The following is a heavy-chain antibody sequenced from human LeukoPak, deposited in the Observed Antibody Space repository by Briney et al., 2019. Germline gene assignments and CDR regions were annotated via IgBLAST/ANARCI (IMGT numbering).Heavy chain of an antibody. J-gene: IGHJ4*02. D-gene: IGHD3-16*01. Sequence: PGRSLRLSCVASGFTFSSYGMHWVRQTPGKGLEWVAVIWYDGSKKYSADSLKGRFTISRDDSKSTLYLQMNSLRADDTAVYYCARDLGTVGSFYFDYWGQGTLVTVPS. CDR1: GFTFSSYG. CDR2: IWYDGSKK. CDR3: ARDLGTVGSFYFDY. V-gene: IGHV3-33*01.